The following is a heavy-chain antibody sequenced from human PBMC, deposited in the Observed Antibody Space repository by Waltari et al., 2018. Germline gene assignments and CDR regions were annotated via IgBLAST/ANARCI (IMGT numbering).Heavy chain of an antibody. CDR3: ARENNVGSSPADV. CDR1: GFTFSSYG. J-gene: IGHJ6*02. D-gene: IGHD1-20*01. Sequence: QVQLVESGGGVVQPGRSLRLSCAASGFTFSSYGMHWVRQAAGKGLGWVAVVWDDESQKYYSDALKVRFTISRDNSRNTLYLQMNSLGAEDTAVYYCARENNVGSSPADVWGQGTTVTVSS. V-gene: IGHV3-33*01. CDR2: VWDDESQK.